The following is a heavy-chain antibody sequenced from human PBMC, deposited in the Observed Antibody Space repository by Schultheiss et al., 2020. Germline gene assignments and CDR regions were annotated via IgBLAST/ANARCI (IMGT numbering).Heavy chain of an antibody. CDR2: MYYSGST. Sequence: SETLSLTCAVYGGSFSGYYWSWLRQPPGKGLEWIGYMYYSGSTYYNPSLKSRVTMSVDTSKNQFSLKLSSVTAVDTAVYYCARSGGGDSYGMDVWGQGTTVTVSS. CDR1: GGSFSGYY. J-gene: IGHJ6*02. CDR3: ARSGGGDSYGMDV. V-gene: IGHV4-59*12. D-gene: IGHD2-21*02.